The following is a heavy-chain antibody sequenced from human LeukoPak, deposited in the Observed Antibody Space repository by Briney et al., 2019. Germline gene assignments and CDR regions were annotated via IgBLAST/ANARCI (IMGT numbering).Heavy chain of an antibody. J-gene: IGHJ4*02. CDR1: GFTFSSYS. Sequence: PGGSLRLSCAASGFTFSSYSMNWVRQAPGEGLEWVSPISSSSSYIYYADSVKGRFTISRDNAKNSLYLQMNSLRAEDTAVYYCARDNLEYSSGWYVRDPFDYWGQGTLVTVSS. V-gene: IGHV3-21*01. D-gene: IGHD6-19*01. CDR3: ARDNLEYSSGWYVRDPFDY. CDR2: ISSSSSYI.